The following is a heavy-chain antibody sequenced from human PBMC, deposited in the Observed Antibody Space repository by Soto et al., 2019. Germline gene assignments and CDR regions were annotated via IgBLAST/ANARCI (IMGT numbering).Heavy chain of an antibody. CDR3: ARYPTRYYYGMDV. CDR1: GHTFTGYY. Sequence: ASVKVSCKASGHTFTGYYMHWVRQAPGQGLEWMGWINPSGGSTSYAQKFQGRVTMTRDTSTSTVYMELSSLRSEDTAVYYCARYPTRYYYGMDVWGQGTTVTVSS. V-gene: IGHV1-46*01. J-gene: IGHJ6*02. CDR2: INPSGGST.